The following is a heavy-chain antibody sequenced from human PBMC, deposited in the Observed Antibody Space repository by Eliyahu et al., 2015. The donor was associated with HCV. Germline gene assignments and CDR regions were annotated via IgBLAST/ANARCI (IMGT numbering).Heavy chain of an antibody. CDR2: MSGSGGST. J-gene: IGHJ4*02. CDR1: GFSFXTXA. V-gene: IGHV3-23*01. Sequence: EVQVLESGGGLVQPGGSLRLSCAASGFSFXTXAMSWVRQAPGKGLGWVSLMSGSGGSTHYADSVKGRFTISRDNSKNTMYLQMNSLRAEDTAVYYCAKTYYYDSGGRANVDCWGQGTLVTVSS. CDR3: AKTYYYDSGGRANVDC. D-gene: IGHD3-22*01.